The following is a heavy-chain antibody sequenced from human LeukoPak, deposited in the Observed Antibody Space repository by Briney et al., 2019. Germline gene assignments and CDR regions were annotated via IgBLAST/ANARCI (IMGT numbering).Heavy chain of an antibody. Sequence: PGGSLRLSCAASGFTFSSYEMNWVRQAPGKGLEWVSYISSSGSTIYYADSVKGRFTISRDNAKNSLYLQMNSLRAEDTAVYYCARSAPRVATVFDYWGQGTLVTVSS. CDR1: GFTFSSYE. J-gene: IGHJ4*02. CDR3: ARSAPRVATVFDY. V-gene: IGHV3-48*03. CDR2: ISSSGSTI. D-gene: IGHD5-12*01.